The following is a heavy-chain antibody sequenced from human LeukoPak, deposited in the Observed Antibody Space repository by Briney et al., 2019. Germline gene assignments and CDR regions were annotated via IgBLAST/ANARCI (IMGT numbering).Heavy chain of an antibody. J-gene: IGHJ3*02. CDR1: GGSISRHF. D-gene: IGHD3-22*01. CDR2: IHYSGRT. CDR3: ARLLDNDSSGDPDTFDM. V-gene: IGHV4-59*11. Sequence: PSETLSLTCSVSGGSISRHFWSWIRQPPGKGLEWIAFIHYSGRTKYNPSLQSRVTISIDTLENNFSLRLTSVTAADTAVYYCARLLDNDSSGDPDTFDMWGQGTVVSVSS.